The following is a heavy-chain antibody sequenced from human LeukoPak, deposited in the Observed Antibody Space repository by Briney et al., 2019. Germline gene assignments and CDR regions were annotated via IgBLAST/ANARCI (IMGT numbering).Heavy chain of an antibody. CDR2: IYYSGST. CDR3: ASGRDGYTSAF. Sequence: PSETLSLTCTVSGGSISSYYWSWIRQPPGKGLEWIGYIYYSGSTNYNPSLKSRVTISVDTSKNQFSLKLSSETAADTAVYYCASGRDGYTSAFWGQGTLVTVSS. CDR1: GGSISSYY. D-gene: IGHD5-24*01. V-gene: IGHV4-59*01. J-gene: IGHJ4*02.